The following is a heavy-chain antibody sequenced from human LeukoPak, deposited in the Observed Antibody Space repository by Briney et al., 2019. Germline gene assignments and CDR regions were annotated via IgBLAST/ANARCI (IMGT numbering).Heavy chain of an antibody. Sequence: SETLSLTCAVYGGSFSGYYWSWIRQPPGKGLEWIGAINHSGSNNYNPSLKGRVTISVDKSKNQFSLQLSCVTAADTAVYYCARRPCRAVAGSDYWGQGTLVTVSS. CDR3: ARRPCRAVAGSDY. D-gene: IGHD6-19*01. J-gene: IGHJ4*02. CDR1: GGSFSGYY. CDR2: INHSGSN. V-gene: IGHV4-34*01.